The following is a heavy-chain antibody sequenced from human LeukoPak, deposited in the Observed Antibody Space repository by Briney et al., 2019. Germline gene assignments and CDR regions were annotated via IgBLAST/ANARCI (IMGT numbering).Heavy chain of an antibody. D-gene: IGHD4-23*01. CDR3: VKDFRWLRSYFEY. CDR2: ISSNGGST. Sequence: GGSLRLSCTASGFTFSSYAMHWVRQAPGKGLEYVSAISSNGGSTYYADSVKGRFTISRDNAKNTLYLQMSSLSAEETAVYYCVKDFRWLRSYFEYWGQGTLVPVSS. CDR1: GFTFSSYA. J-gene: IGHJ4*02. V-gene: IGHV3-64D*06.